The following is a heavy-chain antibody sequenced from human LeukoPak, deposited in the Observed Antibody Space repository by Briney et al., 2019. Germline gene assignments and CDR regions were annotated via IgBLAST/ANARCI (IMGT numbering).Heavy chain of an antibody. D-gene: IGHD3-3*01. CDR1: GFTFSSYS. J-gene: IGHJ6*03. CDR3: ARGAEEYYDFWSGYGLKFYYYMDV. CDR2: ISSSSSYI. Sequence: GGSLRLSCAASGFTFSSYSMNWVRQAPGKGLEWVSSISSSSSYIYYADSVKGRFTISRDNAKNSLYLQMNSLRAEDTAVYYCARGAEEYYDFWSGYGLKFYYYMDVWGKGTTVTVSS. V-gene: IGHV3-21*01.